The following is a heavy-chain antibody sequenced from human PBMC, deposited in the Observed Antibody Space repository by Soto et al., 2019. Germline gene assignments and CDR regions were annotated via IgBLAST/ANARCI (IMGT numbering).Heavy chain of an antibody. Sequence: LGESLKSSCEGSGYSFTSYWIGWVRQRPGKGLEWMGIIYPGDSDTRYSPSFQGQVTMSADKSISTAYLQWSRPTASDPAMYYCARHERWSIFGVQRYYYYGMDVWGQGNTVTVSS. V-gene: IGHV5-51*01. D-gene: IGHD3-3*01. CDR2: IYPGDSDT. CDR3: ARHERWSIFGVQRYYYYGMDV. CDR1: GYSFTSYW. J-gene: IGHJ6*02.